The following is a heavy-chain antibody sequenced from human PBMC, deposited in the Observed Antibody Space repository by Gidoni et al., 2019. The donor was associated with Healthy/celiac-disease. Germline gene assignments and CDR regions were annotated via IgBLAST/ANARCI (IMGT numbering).Heavy chain of an antibody. CDR1: GFTFDDYA. CDR3: AKDKEGDGLMYYFDY. Sequence: EVQLVESGGGLVQPGRSLRLSCAASGFTFDDYAMHWVRQAPGKGLEWVSGISWNSGSIGYADSVKGRFTISRDNAKNSLYLQMNSMRAEDTALYHCAKDKEGDGLMYYFDYWGQGTLVTVSS. V-gene: IGHV3-9*01. CDR2: ISWNSGSI. J-gene: IGHJ4*02. D-gene: IGHD2-21*01.